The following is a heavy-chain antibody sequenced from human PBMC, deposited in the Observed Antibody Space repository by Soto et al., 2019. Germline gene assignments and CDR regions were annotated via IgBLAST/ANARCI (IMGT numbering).Heavy chain of an antibody. Sequence: QVQLVQSGAEVKKPGSSVKVSCKASGDTFSRHAISWVRQAPGQGLEWMGEIIPIFGTTNDAQKFQGRVTMTADESTSTAYMELSGLRSEDTAMYYCAIDALVGYTSGWQSYRNSVSGMDVWGQGTTVTVSS. D-gene: IGHD6-19*01. V-gene: IGHV1-69*01. CDR3: AIDALVGYTSGWQSYRNSVSGMDV. CDR2: IIPIFGTT. CDR1: GDTFSRHA. J-gene: IGHJ6*02.